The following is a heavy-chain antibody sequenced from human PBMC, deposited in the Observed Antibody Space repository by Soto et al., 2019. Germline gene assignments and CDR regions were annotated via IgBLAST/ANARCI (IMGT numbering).Heavy chain of an antibody. CDR3: ARGVTVARGPIVIVYYLDL. CDR1: GGSISGTHW. J-gene: IGHJ4*02. D-gene: IGHD3-10*01. CDR2: VYHSGGT. V-gene: IGHV4-4*02. Sequence: QVQLQESGPGLVKPSGTLSLTCAVYGGSISGTHWWSWVRQPPGKGLEWIGEVYHSGGTNYNPSLGSRVTISVDKSKNHFSLRLNSMTAADTAVYYCARGVTVARGPIVIVYYLDLWGQGTLVAVSS.